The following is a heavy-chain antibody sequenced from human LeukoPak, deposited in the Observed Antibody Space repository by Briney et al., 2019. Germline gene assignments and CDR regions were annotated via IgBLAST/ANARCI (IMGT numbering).Heavy chain of an antibody. V-gene: IGHV3-23*01. CDR2: ISGSTYST. J-gene: IGHJ6*03. CDR3: AKGGTSIMVRGVIGYMDV. CDR1: GFTFSSYG. Sequence: PGGSLTLSCAASGFTFSSYGMSWVRHVPGKGLEWVSSISGSTYSTYYADSVKGRFTISRDNSKNTLYLQMNSLRADDSAVYYCAKGGTSIMVRGVIGYMDVWGKGTTVTISS. D-gene: IGHD3-10*01.